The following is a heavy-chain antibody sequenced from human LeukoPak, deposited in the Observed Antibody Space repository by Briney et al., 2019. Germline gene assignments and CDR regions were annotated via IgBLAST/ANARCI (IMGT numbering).Heavy chain of an antibody. D-gene: IGHD3-22*01. V-gene: IGHV3-53*01. CDR2: IYSGGST. J-gene: IGHJ4*02. Sequence: PGGSLRLSCAASGFTFSSYAMSWVRQAPGKGLEWVSVIYSGGSTYYADSVKGRFTISRDNSKNTLYLQMNSLRAEDTAVYYCARVGGYPRTSKYYFDYRGQGTLVTVSS. CDR1: GFTFSSYA. CDR3: ARVGGYPRTSKYYFDY.